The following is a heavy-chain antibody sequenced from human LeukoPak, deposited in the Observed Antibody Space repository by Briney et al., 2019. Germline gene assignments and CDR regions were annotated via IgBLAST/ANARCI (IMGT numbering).Heavy chain of an antibody. CDR3: ARDKTIFGALNWFDP. V-gene: IGHV4-39*07. D-gene: IGHD3-3*01. Sequence: SETLSLTCTVSGGSISSSSYYWGWIRQPPGKGLEWIGSIYYSGSTYYNPSLKSRVTISVDTSKNQFSLKLSSVTAADTAVYYCARDKTIFGALNWFDPWGQGTLVTVSS. J-gene: IGHJ5*02. CDR1: GGSISSSSYY. CDR2: IYYSGST.